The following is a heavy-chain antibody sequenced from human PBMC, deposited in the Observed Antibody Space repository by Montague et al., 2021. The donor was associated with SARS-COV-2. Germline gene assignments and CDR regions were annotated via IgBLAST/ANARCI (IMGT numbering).Heavy chain of an antibody. V-gene: IGHV4-4*02. CDR2: IYHSGST. CDR3: ARHFQSGSYGANYYYGMDV. D-gene: IGHD1-26*01. Sequence: SETLSPTCAVSGGSISSSNWWSWVRQPPGKGLEWIGEIYHSGSTNYNPSLKSRVTISVDKSKNQFSLKLSSVTAADTAVYYCARHFQSGSYGANYYYGMDVWGQGTTVTVSS. J-gene: IGHJ6*02. CDR1: GGSISSSNW.